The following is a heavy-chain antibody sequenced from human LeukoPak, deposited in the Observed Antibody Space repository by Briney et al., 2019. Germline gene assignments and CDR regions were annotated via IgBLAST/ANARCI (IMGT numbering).Heavy chain of an antibody. V-gene: IGHV3-53*01. D-gene: IGHD2-21*02. CDR1: GFSVSSNY. Sequence: GGSLRLSCAASGFSVSSNYMNWVRQAPGKGLEWIAVLYSGGSAYYADSVKGRFTISRDNSKNTLYLQIYSLRAEDTAVYYCARDSETETGWYYYGMDVWGQGTTVTVSS. J-gene: IGHJ6*02. CDR3: ARDSETETGWYYYGMDV. CDR2: LYSGGSA.